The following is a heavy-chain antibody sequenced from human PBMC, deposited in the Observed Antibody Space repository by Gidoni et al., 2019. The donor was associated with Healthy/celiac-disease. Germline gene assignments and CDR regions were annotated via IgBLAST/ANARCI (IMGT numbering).Heavy chain of an antibody. CDR3: ARRKVLKALDY. CDR2: INHSGST. Sequence: QVQLQQWGAGLLKPSETLSLTCAVYGGSFSGYYWSWIRQPPGKGLEWIGEINHSGSTNYNPSLKIRVTISVDTSKNQFSLKLSSVTAADTAVYYCARRKVLKALDYWGQGTLVTVSS. CDR1: GGSFSGYY. J-gene: IGHJ4*02. V-gene: IGHV4-34*01.